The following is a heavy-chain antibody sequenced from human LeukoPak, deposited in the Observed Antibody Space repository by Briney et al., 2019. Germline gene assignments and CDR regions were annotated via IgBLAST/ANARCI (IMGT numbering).Heavy chain of an antibody. Sequence: ASVKVSCKASGYTFTGYYMHWVRQATGQGLEWMGWMNPNSGNTGYAQKFQGRVTMTRNTSISTAYMELSSLRSEDTAVYYCARGKAYDIHDYWGQGTLVTVSS. D-gene: IGHD3-9*01. J-gene: IGHJ4*02. CDR3: ARGKAYDIHDY. CDR1: GYTFTGYY. CDR2: MNPNSGNT. V-gene: IGHV1-8*02.